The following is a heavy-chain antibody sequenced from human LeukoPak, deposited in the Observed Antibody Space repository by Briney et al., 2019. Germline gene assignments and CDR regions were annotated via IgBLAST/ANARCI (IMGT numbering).Heavy chain of an antibody. V-gene: IGHV3-11*01. D-gene: IGHD3-22*01. CDR1: GWTCRYYY. Sequence: GGALRLAGAASGWTCRYYYVGGIRQAPGKGLEWVSYISSSGSTIYYADSVNSRFTTSRDNAKNSLYLQMNSLRAEDTAVYYCARAVSGYSFDYWGQGTLVTVSS. CDR3: ARAVSGYSFDY. J-gene: IGHJ4*02. CDR2: ISSSGSTI.